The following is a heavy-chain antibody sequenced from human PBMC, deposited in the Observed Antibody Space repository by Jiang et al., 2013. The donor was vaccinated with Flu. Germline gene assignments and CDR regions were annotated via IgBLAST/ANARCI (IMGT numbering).Heavy chain of an antibody. CDR1: GFVFSRYY. J-gene: IGHJ5*02. D-gene: IGHD6-19*01. CDR2: INTDGSDT. CDR3: ARESDSQWLVPWFDP. Sequence: VQLVESGGGLVQPGGSLRLSCSDSGFVFSRYYMHWVRQAPGQGLVWLSRINTDGSDTSYADSVEGRFTVSRDNAKKTMYLQMNSLRAEDTAVYYCARESDSQWLVPWFDPWGQGTLVTVSS. V-gene: IGHV3-74*01.